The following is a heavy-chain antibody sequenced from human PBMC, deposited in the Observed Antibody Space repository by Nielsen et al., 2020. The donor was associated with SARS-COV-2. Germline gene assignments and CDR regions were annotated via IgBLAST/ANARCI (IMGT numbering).Heavy chain of an antibody. D-gene: IGHD6-13*01. V-gene: IGHV4-59*08. CDR2: IYYSGST. CDR1: GVSISSYY. Sequence: SETLSLTCTVSGVSISSYYWRSLPHPPSKGLECIGYIYYSGSTTYNPSLKSRVTISVDTSKNQFSLKLSSVNAADTAVYYCARHGGDSSSWYEMYYFDYWGQGTLVTVSS. J-gene: IGHJ4*02. CDR3: ARHGGDSSSWYEMYYFDY.